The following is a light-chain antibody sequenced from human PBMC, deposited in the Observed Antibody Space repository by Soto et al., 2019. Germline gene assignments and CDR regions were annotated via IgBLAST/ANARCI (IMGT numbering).Light chain of an antibody. J-gene: IGKJ1*01. V-gene: IGKV1-5*01. CDR1: QSISSW. CDR3: QQYNSYSGT. CDR2: DAS. Sequence: DIQMTQSPSTLSASVGDRVTITCRASQSISSWLAWYQQKPGKAPKLLIYDASSLESGVPSRFSGSGSGTEFTLTISSLQPDDFATYYCQQYNSYSGTFGQRSKAE.